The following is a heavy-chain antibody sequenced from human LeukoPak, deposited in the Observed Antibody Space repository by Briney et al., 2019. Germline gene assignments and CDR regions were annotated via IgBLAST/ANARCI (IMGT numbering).Heavy chain of an antibody. CDR1: GFTFSSYG. V-gene: IGHV3-7*01. J-gene: IGHJ4*02. CDR3: ARDGDTSGYSD. D-gene: IGHD3-22*01. Sequence: GGSLRLSCAASGFTFSSYGMHWLRQAPGKGLEWVANIKQDGSEKYYVDSVKGRFTISRDNAKNSLYLQMNSLRVEDTAVYYCARDGDTSGYSDWGQGTLVTVSS. CDR2: IKQDGSEK.